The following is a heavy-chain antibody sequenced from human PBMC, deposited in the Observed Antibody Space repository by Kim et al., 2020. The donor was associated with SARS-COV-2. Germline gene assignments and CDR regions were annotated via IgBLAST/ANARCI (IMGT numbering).Heavy chain of an antibody. Sequence: SVKVSCKASGGTFSSYAISWVRQAPGQGLEWMGMIIPILGIANYAQKFQGRVTITADKSTSTAYMELSSQRSEDTAVYYCAREDTSFDYYYYYGMDVWGQGTTVTVSS. CDR3: AREDTSFDYYYYYGMDV. CDR1: GGTFSSYA. J-gene: IGHJ6*02. D-gene: IGHD2-2*01. V-gene: IGHV1-69*04. CDR2: IIPILGIA.